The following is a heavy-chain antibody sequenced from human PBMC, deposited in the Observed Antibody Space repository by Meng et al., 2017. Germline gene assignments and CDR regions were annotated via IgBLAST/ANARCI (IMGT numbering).Heavy chain of an antibody. CDR3: ARGTDYGDYYFDY. J-gene: IGHJ4*02. D-gene: IGHD4-17*01. Sequence: QVRREESGPGLVKPSGTLSLTCAGSGGSISSSNWWSWVRQPPGKGLEWIGEIYHSGSTNYNPSLKSRVTISVDKSKNQFSLKLSSVTAADTAVYYCARGTDYGDYYFDYWGQGTLVTVSS. CDR2: IYHSGST. CDR1: GGSISSSNW. V-gene: IGHV4-4*02.